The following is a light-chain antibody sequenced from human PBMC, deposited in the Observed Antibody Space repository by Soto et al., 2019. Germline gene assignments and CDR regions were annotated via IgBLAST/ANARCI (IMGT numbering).Light chain of an antibody. CDR1: SSDVGGYNY. J-gene: IGLJ3*02. CDR2: EVS. CDR3: CSYAGRYTWV. Sequence: QSVLTQPASVSGSPGQSITISCTGTSSDVGGYNYVSWYQQHPGKAPKLMIYEVSNRPSGVPDRFSASKSGNTASLTISGLQGEDESDYYCCSYAGRYTWVFGGGTKLTVL. V-gene: IGLV2-11*01.